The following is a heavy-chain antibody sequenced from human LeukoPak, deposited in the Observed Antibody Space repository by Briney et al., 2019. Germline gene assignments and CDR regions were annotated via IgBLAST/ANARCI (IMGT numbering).Heavy chain of an antibody. CDR1: GGSISSNNW. Sequence: PSETLSLTCAVSGGSISSNNWWSWVRQPPGRGLEWIGEISHSGSTNYYPSLKSRVAVSLDKSKNQFSLKLTSVTAADTAVYYCARGIPGYYDSSSYYYDYWGQGTLVTVSS. CDR2: ISHSGST. J-gene: IGHJ4*02. V-gene: IGHV4-4*02. CDR3: ARGIPGYYDSSSYYYDY. D-gene: IGHD3-22*01.